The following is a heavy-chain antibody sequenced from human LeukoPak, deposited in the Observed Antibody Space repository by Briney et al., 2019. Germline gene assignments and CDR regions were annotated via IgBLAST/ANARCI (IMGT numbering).Heavy chain of an antibody. J-gene: IGHJ4*02. V-gene: IGHV1-18*01. CDR2: ISAYNGNT. D-gene: IGHD3-10*01. CDR1: GYTFTSYG. CDR3: ARDPPREWFGELLKRFDY. Sequence: GASVKVSCKASGYTFTSYGTSWVRQAPGQGLEWMGWISAYNGNTNYAQKLQGRVTMTTDTSTSTAYMELRSLRSDDTAVYHCARDPPREWFGELLKRFDYWGQGTLVTVSS.